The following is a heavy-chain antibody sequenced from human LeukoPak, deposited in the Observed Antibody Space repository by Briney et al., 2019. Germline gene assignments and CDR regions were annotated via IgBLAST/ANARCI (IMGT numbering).Heavy chain of an antibody. J-gene: IGHJ4*02. CDR1: GYTFTGYY. D-gene: IGHD3-10*01. CDR2: INPNSGGT. Sequence: ASVKVSCKASGYTFTGYYMHWVRQAPGQGLEWMGWINPNSGGTNYAQKFQGRVTMTRDTSISTAYMELSRLRSDDTAVYYCARVSDGSGSYLDYWGQGTLVTVSS. V-gene: IGHV1-2*02. CDR3: ARVSDGSGSYLDY.